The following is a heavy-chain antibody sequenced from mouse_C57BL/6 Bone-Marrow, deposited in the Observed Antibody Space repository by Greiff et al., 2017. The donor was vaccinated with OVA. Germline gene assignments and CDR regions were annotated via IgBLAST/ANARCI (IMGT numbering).Heavy chain of an antibody. CDR3: ASYGSSDVFAY. J-gene: IGHJ3*01. CDR2: ISSGSSTI. V-gene: IGHV5-17*01. D-gene: IGHD1-1*01. Sequence: EVQRVESGGGLVKPGGSLKLSCAASGFTFSDYGMHWVRQAPEKGLEWVAYISSGSSTIYYADTVKGRFTISRDNAKNTLFLQMTSLRSEDTAMDYCASYGSSDVFAYWGQGTLVTVSA. CDR1: GFTFSDYG.